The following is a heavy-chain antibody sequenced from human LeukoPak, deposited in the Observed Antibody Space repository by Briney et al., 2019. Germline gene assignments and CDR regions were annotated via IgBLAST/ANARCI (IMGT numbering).Heavy chain of an antibody. D-gene: IGHD6-13*01. V-gene: IGHV1-69*13. CDR2: IIPIFGTA. J-gene: IGHJ4*02. CDR1: GGTFSSYA. CDR3: ARVDVAAAGHTPFDY. Sequence: ASVKVSCKASGGTFSSYAISWVRRAPGQGLEWMGGIIPIFGTANYAQKFQGRVTITADESTSTAYMELSSLRSEDTAVYYCARVDVAAAGHTPFDYWGQGTLVTVSS.